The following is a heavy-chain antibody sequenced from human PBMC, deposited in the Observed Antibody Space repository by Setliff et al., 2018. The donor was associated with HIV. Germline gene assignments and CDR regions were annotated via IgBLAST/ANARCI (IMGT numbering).Heavy chain of an antibody. V-gene: IGHV4-4*07. D-gene: IGHD3-22*01. CDR1: GGSINGFY. J-gene: IGHJ4*02. Sequence: ASETLSLTCTVSGGSINGFYWSWIRQSAGKGLEWIGRIHTSGDSDFNPSLKSRVTISVDTSKKQFSLKLSSVTAADTAVYYCARHDSGGYYSLDYWGQGTLVTVSS. CDR3: ARHDSGGYYSLDY. CDR2: IHTSGDS.